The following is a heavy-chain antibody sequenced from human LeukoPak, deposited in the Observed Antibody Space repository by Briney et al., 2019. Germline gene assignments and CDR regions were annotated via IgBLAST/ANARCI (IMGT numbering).Heavy chain of an antibody. CDR1: GGSISSYY. V-gene: IGHV4-59*12. D-gene: IGHD2-2*01. CDR3: ARDWAHHCSSSSCYGPFDY. J-gene: IGHJ4*02. Sequence: SETLFLTCTVPGGSISSYYWSWIRQPPRKGLYLIGSIYYSGSTNYNPSLKSRVTMSVDTSKNQFSLKLSSVTAADTAVYFCARDWAHHCSSSSCYGPFDYWGQGALVTVSS. CDR2: IYYSGST.